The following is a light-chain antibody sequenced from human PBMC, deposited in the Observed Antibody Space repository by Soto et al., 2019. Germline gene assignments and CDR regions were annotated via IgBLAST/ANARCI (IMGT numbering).Light chain of an antibody. CDR1: QSVSSSY. V-gene: IGKV3-20*01. J-gene: IGKJ1*01. Sequence: EIVLTQSPGTLSLSPGERATLSCRASQSVSSSYLAWYQQKHGQAPRLLIYGASRRATGIPDRFSGSGSGTDFTLTIRRLEPEDFAVYYCQQYGSSTPTFGQRTKVEIK. CDR2: GAS. CDR3: QQYGSSTPT.